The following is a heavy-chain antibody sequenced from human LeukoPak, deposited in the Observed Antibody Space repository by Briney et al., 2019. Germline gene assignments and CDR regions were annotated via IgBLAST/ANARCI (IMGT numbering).Heavy chain of an antibody. CDR3: ARAPTSIAAAGSGAYYMDV. J-gene: IGHJ6*03. V-gene: IGHV1-46*01. D-gene: IGHD6-13*01. CDR2: INPSGGST. CDR1: GYTFTSYY. Sequence: ASVKVSCKASGYTFTSYYMHWVRQAPGQGLEWMGIINPSGGSTSYAQKFQGRVTMTRDTSTSTVYMELSSLRSEDTAVYYCARAPTSIAAAGSGAYYMDVWGKGTTVTISS.